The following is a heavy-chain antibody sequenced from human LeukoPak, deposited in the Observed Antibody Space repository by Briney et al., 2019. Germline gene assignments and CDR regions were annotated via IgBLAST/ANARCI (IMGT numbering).Heavy chain of an antibody. J-gene: IGHJ5*02. CDR3: ARDLLGCSSTSCRPYNWFDP. Sequence: ASVKVSCKASGYTFISYGISWVRQAPGQGLEWMGWISAYNGNTNYAQKLQGRVTMTTDTSTSTAYMELRSLRSDDTAVYYCARDLLGCSSTSCRPYNWFDPWGQGTLVTVSS. V-gene: IGHV1-18*04. CDR1: GYTFISYG. CDR2: ISAYNGNT. D-gene: IGHD2-2*01.